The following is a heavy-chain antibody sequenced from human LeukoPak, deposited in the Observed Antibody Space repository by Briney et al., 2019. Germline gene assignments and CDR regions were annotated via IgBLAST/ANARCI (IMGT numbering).Heavy chain of an antibody. CDR1: GFTFSSYA. V-gene: IGHV3-23*01. D-gene: IGHD7-27*01. CDR3: ARRGPNWGFFDY. CDR2: ISGSGGST. Sequence: GGSLRLSCAASGFTFSSYAMSWVRQAPGKGLEWVSAISGSGGSTYYADSVKGRFTISGDNSKNTLYLQMNSLRAEDTAVYYCARRGPNWGFFDYWGRGTLVTVSS. J-gene: IGHJ4*02.